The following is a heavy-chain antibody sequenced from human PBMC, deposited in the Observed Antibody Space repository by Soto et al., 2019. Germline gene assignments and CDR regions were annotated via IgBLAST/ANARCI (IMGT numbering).Heavy chain of an antibody. D-gene: IGHD1-7*01. CDR3: ARESAGTTPSRLDY. CDR2: IIPILGIA. J-gene: IGHJ4*02. CDR1: GGTFSSYT. Sequence: QVQLVQSGAEVKKPGSSVEVSCKAAGGTFSSYTISWVRQAPGQGLEWMGRIIPILGIANYAQKFQGRVTITADKSTSTAYMELRSLRSEDTAVYYCARESAGTTPSRLDYWGQGTLGTVSA. V-gene: IGHV1-69*08.